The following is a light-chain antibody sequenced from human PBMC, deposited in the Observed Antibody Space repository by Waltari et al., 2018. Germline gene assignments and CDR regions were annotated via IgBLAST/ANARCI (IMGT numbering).Light chain of an antibody. Sequence: QSVLPQPPSASGTPGQRITISCSGSDSNIGRNTVNRYQHLPGTAPKLLIFGNGQRPSGVPGRFSGSKSGTSASLAISGLQSEDEADYYCAVWDDSLSGWVFGGGTKVTV. CDR1: DSNIGRNT. J-gene: IGLJ3*02. V-gene: IGLV1-44*01. CDR2: GNG. CDR3: AVWDDSLSGWV.